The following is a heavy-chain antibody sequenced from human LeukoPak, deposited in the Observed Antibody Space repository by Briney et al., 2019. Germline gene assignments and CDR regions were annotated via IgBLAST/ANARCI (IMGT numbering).Heavy chain of an antibody. J-gene: IGHJ5*02. Sequence: ASVKASFKASGYTFTGYYIHWVRQAPGQGPEWMGWINPHSGATNYAQKFQGRVTMTRDTSISTAFMELSSLRSDDTAMYYCSRDLLMYYSGSGESTWGQGTQVTVSS. D-gene: IGHD3-10*01. CDR1: GYTFTGYY. CDR3: SRDLLMYYSGSGEST. V-gene: IGHV1-2*02. CDR2: INPHSGAT.